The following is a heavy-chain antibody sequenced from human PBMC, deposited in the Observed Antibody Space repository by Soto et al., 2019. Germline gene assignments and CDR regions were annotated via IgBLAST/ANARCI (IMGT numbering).Heavy chain of an antibody. Sequence: PSETLSLTCTVSGGSISSSSYYWGWIRHPPGKGLEWIGSIYYIVSTYYNPSLKSRGTISVDTSKNQFSLKLSSVTAEETAVYYCARQYYYGSGSYYNQYYFDYCGQGTLLTV. J-gene: IGHJ4*02. CDR3: ARQYYYGSGSYYNQYYFDY. CDR1: GGSISSSSYY. D-gene: IGHD3-10*01. CDR2: IYYIVST. V-gene: IGHV4-39*01.